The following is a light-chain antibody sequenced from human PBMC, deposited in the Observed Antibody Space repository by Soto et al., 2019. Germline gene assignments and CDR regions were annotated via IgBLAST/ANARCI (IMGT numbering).Light chain of an antibody. J-gene: IGKJ4*01. V-gene: IGKV1-33*01. Sequence: DIQMTQSPSTLSASVGDRVTITCQASQDITNYLNWYQQKPGKAPKLLIYDASNVETGVPSRFSGSRSGTDFTFTISSLQPEDIATHYCQQYDSLPLTFGGGTKVDIK. CDR3: QQYDSLPLT. CDR1: QDITNY. CDR2: DAS.